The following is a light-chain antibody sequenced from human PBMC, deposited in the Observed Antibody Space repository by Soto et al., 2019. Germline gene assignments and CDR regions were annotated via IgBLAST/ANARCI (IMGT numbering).Light chain of an antibody. CDR2: GAS. CDR1: QSVSRY. J-gene: IGKJ4*01. Sequence: EIVLTQSPATLSLSPGERATLSCRASQSVSRYLAWFQQKPGQAPRLLIYGASNRATGIPARFSGSGSGTDFTLTIASLEPEDFAVYYCQQRSDWPLTFGGGTRWIS. CDR3: QQRSDWPLT. V-gene: IGKV3-11*01.